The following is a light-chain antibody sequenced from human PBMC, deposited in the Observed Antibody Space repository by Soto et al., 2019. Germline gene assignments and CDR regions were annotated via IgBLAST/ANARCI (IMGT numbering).Light chain of an antibody. V-gene: IGLV1-47*01. Sequence: QSVLTQPPSVSGTPGQRVTISCSGGISNIATNYVHWFQQLPGTAPKVLSNRDNQRPSGGPARCSGSKSGTSSALAISGLRYEDEAAYYCAAWDDTVRSYVFGTGTKVTVL. CDR1: ISNIATNY. J-gene: IGLJ1*01. CDR3: AAWDDTVRSYV. CDR2: RDN.